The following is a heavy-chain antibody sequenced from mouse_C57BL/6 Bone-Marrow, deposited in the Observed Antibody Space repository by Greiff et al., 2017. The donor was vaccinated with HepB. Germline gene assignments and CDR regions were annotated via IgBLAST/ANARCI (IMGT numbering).Heavy chain of an antibody. V-gene: IGHV1-81*01. Sequence: VQLQQSGAELARPGASVKLSCKASGYTFTSYGISWVKQRTGQGLEWIGEIYPRSGNTYYNEKFKGKATLTADKSSSTAYMQLSSLTSEDSAVYYCARAGRGRKGFAYWGQGTLVTVSA. J-gene: IGHJ3*01. CDR3: ARAGRGRKGFAY. CDR2: IYPRSGNT. CDR1: GYTFTSYG.